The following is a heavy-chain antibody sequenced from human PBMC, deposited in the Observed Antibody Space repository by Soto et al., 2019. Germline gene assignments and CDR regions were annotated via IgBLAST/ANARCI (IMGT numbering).Heavy chain of an antibody. CDR3: ARLALLGYCISTCCSYHFDY. Sequence: QVQLQESGPGLVKPSQTLSLTCTVSGGSISSGGYYWSWIRQHPGKGLEWIGYIYYSGSTYYNPSLKSRVTISVDTTKNQFSLKLSSVTAADTAVYYCARLALLGYCISTCCSYHFDYWGQGTLVTVSS. V-gene: IGHV4-31*03. CDR1: GGSISSGGYY. CDR2: IYYSGST. J-gene: IGHJ4*02. D-gene: IGHD2-2*01.